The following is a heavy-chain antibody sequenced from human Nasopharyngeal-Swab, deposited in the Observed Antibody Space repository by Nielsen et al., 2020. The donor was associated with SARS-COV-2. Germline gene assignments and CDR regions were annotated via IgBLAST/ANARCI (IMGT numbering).Heavy chain of an antibody. CDR3: ARGETLDAFDI. Sequence: LSLTCAASGFTVSSNYMSWVRQAPGKGLEWVSVIYSGGSTYYADSVKGRFTISRDNSKNTLYLQMNSLRAEGTAVYYCARGETLDAFDIWGQGTMVTVSS. CDR1: GFTVSSNY. J-gene: IGHJ3*02. CDR2: IYSGGST. V-gene: IGHV3-53*01.